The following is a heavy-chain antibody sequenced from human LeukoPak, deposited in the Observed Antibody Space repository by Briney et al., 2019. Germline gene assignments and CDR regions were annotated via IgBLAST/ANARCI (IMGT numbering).Heavy chain of an antibody. J-gene: IGHJ4*02. CDR3: ATSTVPSEGGLDY. CDR2: FYPGDSEA. D-gene: IGHD4-17*01. V-gene: IGHV5-51*01. CDR1: GYSFTNYW. Sequence: SGESLKISCKGSGYSFTNYWIGWVRQMPGKGLEWMGIFYPGDSEARYRPSFQGQVTFSADKSISTAYLQWSSLKASDTAMYYCATSTVPSEGGLDYWGQGTLVTVSS.